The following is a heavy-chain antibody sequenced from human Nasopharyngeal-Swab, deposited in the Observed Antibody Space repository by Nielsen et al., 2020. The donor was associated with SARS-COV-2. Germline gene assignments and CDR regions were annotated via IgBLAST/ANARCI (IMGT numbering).Heavy chain of an antibody. V-gene: IGHV4-30-4*01. Sequence: SETLSLTCTVSGDSISSGKDYWNWIRQTPGRGLEWIGYIDYSGSTDHNPSLKGRVTISVDTSKNQFSLKVNSVTAADTAVYYCARLGRYYDTLSGYARHFDYWGQGILVTVSS. D-gene: IGHD3-9*01. CDR2: IDYSGST. J-gene: IGHJ4*02. CDR3: ARLGRYYDTLSGYARHFDY. CDR1: GDSISSGKDY.